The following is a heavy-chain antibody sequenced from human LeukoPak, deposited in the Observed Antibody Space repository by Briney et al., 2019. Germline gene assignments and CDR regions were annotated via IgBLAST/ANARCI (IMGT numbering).Heavy chain of an antibody. Sequence: SETLSLTCTVSGGSLSSGDYYWSWIRQPPGKGLEWIGYIYYSGSTYYNPSLKSRVTISVDTSKNQFSLKLSSVTAADTAVYYCARSVVVIADQLRPYYFDYWGQGTLVTVPS. CDR2: IYYSGST. D-gene: IGHD2-21*01. V-gene: IGHV4-30-4*08. CDR3: ARSVVVIADQLRPYYFDY. CDR1: GGSLSSGDYY. J-gene: IGHJ4*02.